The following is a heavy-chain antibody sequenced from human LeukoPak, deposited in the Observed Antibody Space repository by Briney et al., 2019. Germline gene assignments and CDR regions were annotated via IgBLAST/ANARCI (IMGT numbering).Heavy chain of an antibody. V-gene: IGHV1-46*01. CDR1: GYTFTSYC. J-gene: IGHJ4*02. D-gene: IGHD3-9*01. CDR3: ARSGRGGGYFDWLLYY. CDR2: INPSGGST. Sequence: ASVKVSCKASGYTFTSYCMHWVRQAPGQGLEWMGIINPSGGSTSYAQKFQGRVTMTRDTSTSTVYMELSSLRSEDTAVYYCARSGRGGGYFDWLLYYWGQGTLVTVSS.